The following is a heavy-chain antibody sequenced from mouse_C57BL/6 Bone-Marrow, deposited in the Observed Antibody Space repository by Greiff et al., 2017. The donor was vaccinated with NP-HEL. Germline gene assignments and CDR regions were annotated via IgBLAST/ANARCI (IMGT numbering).Heavy chain of an antibody. CDR1: GYTFTSYW. Sequence: QVQLQQSGAELAKPGASVKLSCKASGYTFTSYWMHWVKQRPGQGLEWIGYIYPSSGYTKYNQKFKDKATLTADKSSSTAYMQLSSLTYEDSAVYYCARSPITTVVGFDYWGQGTTLTVSS. CDR2: IYPSSGYT. J-gene: IGHJ2*01. CDR3: ARSPITTVVGFDY. D-gene: IGHD1-1*01. V-gene: IGHV1-7*01.